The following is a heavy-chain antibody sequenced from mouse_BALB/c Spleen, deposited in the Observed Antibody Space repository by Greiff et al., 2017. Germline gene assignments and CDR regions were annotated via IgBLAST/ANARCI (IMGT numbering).Heavy chain of an antibody. CDR2: FYPGSGSI. V-gene: IGHV1-62-2*01. Sequence: VKLMESGAELVKPGASVKLSCKASGYTFTEYIIHWVKQRSGQGLEWIGWFYPGSGSIQYNEKFKDKATLTADKSSSTVYMELSRLTSEDSAVYFCARHEAYDYDDGYAMDYWGQGTSVTVSS. CDR1: GYTFTEYI. CDR3: ARHEAYDYDDGYAMDY. J-gene: IGHJ4*01. D-gene: IGHD2-4*01.